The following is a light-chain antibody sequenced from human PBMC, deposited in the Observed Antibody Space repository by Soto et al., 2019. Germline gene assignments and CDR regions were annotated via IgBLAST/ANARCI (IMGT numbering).Light chain of an antibody. CDR3: QRSYNTLR. Sequence: DIQMTQSPSSLSASVGDRVTITCRASQSISSYLNWYQQKPGKAPKLLIYAASSLQSGVPSKFSGSGSGTVFTLTISRLQPEDIATYYSQRSYNTLRFGPGTKVDIK. CDR2: AAS. J-gene: IGKJ3*01. V-gene: IGKV1-39*01. CDR1: QSISSY.